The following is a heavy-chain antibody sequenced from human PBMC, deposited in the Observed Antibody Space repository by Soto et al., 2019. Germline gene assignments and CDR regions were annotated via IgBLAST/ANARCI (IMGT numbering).Heavy chain of an antibody. V-gene: IGHV3-21*01. CDR2: ISSGDTYI. D-gene: IGHD5-18*01. J-gene: IGHJ4*02. Sequence: EVQLVESGGGLVKPGGSLRLSCAGSGFTFSSYSMNWVRQAPGKGLESVSSISSGDTYINYADSVKGRFTISRDNARKSLYLQMNSLRAEDTAVYYCARDLTGHSFGPFDSWGQGTLVTVSS. CDR3: ARDLTGHSFGPFDS. CDR1: GFTFSSYS.